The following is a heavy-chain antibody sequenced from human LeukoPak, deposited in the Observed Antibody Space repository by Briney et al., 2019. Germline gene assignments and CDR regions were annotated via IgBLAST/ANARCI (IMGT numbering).Heavy chain of an antibody. CDR3: AREGYGSSLVEGWFDP. CDR1: GGSISSGSYY. CDR2: IYTSGST. J-gene: IGHJ5*02. V-gene: IGHV4-61*02. Sequence: PSQTLSLTCTVSGGSISSGSYYWSWIRQPAGKGLEWIGRIYTSGSTNYNPSLKSRVTISVDTSKNQFSLKLSSVTAADTAVYYCAREGYGSSLVEGWFDPWGQGTLVTVSS. D-gene: IGHD6-13*01.